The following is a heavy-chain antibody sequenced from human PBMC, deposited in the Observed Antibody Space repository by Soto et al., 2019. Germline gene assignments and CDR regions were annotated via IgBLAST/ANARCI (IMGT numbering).Heavy chain of an antibody. CDR2: IDGSGGIT. D-gene: IGHD3-10*01. Sequence: QLLQSGGGLVQPGGSLTLSCAASGFTFGTTDMSWVRQAPGEGLEWVSTIDGSGGITYYADSVKGRFTISRDNSRNTVYLQMNSLRCDYTALYYCVKNSGWFNTWGQGALVTVSS. CDR1: GFTFGTTD. J-gene: IGHJ5*02. V-gene: IGHV3-23*01. CDR3: VKNSGWFNT.